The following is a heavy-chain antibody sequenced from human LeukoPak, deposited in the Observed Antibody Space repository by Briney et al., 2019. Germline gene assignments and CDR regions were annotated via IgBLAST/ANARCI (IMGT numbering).Heavy chain of an antibody. CDR1: GFTLSSYG. V-gene: IGHV3-30*18. D-gene: IGHD5-24*01. Sequence: GGSLRLSCAASGFTLSSYGMHWVRQAPGKGLEWVAVISYDGSNKYYADSVKGRFTISRDNSKNTLYLQMNSLRAEDTAVYYCAKPGGGRGWLQYLGAFDIWGQGTMVTVSS. J-gene: IGHJ3*02. CDR2: ISYDGSNK. CDR3: AKPGGGRGWLQYLGAFDI.